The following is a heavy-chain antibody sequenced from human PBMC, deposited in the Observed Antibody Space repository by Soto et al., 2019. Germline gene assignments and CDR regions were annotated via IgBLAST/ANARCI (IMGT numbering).Heavy chain of an antibody. V-gene: IGHV4-31*03. D-gene: IGHD1-26*01. CDR1: GGSISSGGYY. CDR2: IYYSVST. J-gene: IGHJ5*02. Sequence: SETLSLTCTVSGGSISSGGYYCSWIRQHPGKCLEWIVYIYYSVSTYYNPSLKSRVTISVDTSKNQFSLKLSSVTAADTAVYYCAGSGGLWFDTWGQGTLVTVSS. CDR3: AGSGGLWFDT.